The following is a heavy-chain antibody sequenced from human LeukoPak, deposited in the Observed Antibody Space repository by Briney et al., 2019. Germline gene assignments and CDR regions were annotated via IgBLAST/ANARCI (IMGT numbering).Heavy chain of an antibody. D-gene: IGHD6-13*01. V-gene: IGHV1-8*01. CDR2: MNPNSGNT. CDR3: ARGSLRQQLVPGY. CDR1: GYTFTSYD. J-gene: IGHJ4*02. Sequence: ASVKVSCKASGYTFTSYDINCVRHALGQGLEWMGWMNPNSGNTGYAQKFQGRVTMTRNTSISTAYMELSSLRSEDTAVYYCARGSLRQQLVPGYWGQGTLVTVSS.